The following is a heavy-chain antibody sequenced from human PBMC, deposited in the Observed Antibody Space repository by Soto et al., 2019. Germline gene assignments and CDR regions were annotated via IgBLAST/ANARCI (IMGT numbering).Heavy chain of an antibody. CDR3: APDYYDSSGYYY. CDR2: IIPIFGTA. D-gene: IGHD3-22*01. CDR1: GGTFSSYA. Sequence: QVQLVQSGAEVKKPGSSVKVSCKASGGTFSSYAISWVRQAPGQGLEWMGGIIPIFGTANYAQKFQGRVTITADESTSTAYMELSSLRSADKAVYDCAPDYYDSSGYYYWGQGTRVTVTS. V-gene: IGHV1-69*12. J-gene: IGHJ4*02.